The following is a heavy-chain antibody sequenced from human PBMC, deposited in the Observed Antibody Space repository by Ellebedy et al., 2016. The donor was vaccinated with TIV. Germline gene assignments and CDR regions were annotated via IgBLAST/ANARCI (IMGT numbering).Heavy chain of an antibody. D-gene: IGHD3-10*01. CDR3: ARDRAGSGTYSHAFDI. V-gene: IGHV1-18*04. CDR2: ISAYNGNT. J-gene: IGHJ3*02. CDR1: GYTFTSYG. Sequence: AASVKVSCKASGYTFTSYGISWVRQAPGQGPEWMGWISAYNGNTNYAQNLQGRVTMTTDTSASTAYMELRSLRSDDTAVYYCARDRAGSGTYSHAFDIWGQGTMVTVSS.